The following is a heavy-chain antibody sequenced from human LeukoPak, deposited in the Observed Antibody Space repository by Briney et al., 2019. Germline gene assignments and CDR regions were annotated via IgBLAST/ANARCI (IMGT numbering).Heavy chain of an antibody. CDR1: GGSISSGGYY. J-gene: IGHJ3*02. CDR3: ARNRGEMYYYDSSGRYAFDI. D-gene: IGHD3-22*01. CDR2: IYYSGST. Sequence: SETLSLTCTVSGGSISSGGYYWSWIRQHPGKGLEWIGYIYYSGSTYYNPSLKSRVTISVDTSKNQFSLKLSSVTAADTAVYYCARNRGEMYYYDSSGRYAFDIWGQGTMVTVSS. V-gene: IGHV4-31*03.